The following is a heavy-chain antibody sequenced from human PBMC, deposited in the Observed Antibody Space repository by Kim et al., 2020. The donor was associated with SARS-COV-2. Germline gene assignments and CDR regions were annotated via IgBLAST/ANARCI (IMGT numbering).Heavy chain of an antibody. CDR1: GFTFSSYG. Sequence: GGSLRLSCAASGFTFSSYGMHWVRQAPGKGLEWVAVIWYDGSNKYYADSVKGRFTISRDNSKNTLYLQMNSLSAEDTAVYYCARDSSSWYRAFDIWGQGTMVTVSS. V-gene: IGHV3-33*01. CDR3: ARDSSSWYRAFDI. D-gene: IGHD6-13*01. J-gene: IGHJ3*02. CDR2: IWYDGSNK.